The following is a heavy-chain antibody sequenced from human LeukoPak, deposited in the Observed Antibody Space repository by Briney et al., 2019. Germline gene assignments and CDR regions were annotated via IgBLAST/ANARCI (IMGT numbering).Heavy chain of an antibody. CDR1: GFTFSSYA. CDR2: ISYDGSNK. J-gene: IGHJ5*02. CDR3: ATQNWFDP. V-gene: IGHV3-30-3*01. Sequence: GGSLRLSCAASGFTFSSYAMHWVRQAPGKGLEWVAVISYDGSNKYYADSVKGRFTISRDNSKNTLYLQMNSLRAEDTAVYYCATQNWFDPWGQGTLVTVSS.